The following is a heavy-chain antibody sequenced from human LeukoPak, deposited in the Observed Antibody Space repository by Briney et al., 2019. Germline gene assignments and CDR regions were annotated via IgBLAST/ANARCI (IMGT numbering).Heavy chain of an antibody. CDR1: GFXFDDYG. CDR2: INWNGDST. V-gene: IGHV3-20*04. CDR3: ARDLRVVITGSFDS. Sequence: GGSLRLSCVASGFXFDDYGLTWVRQAPGKGLEWLSGINWNGDSTDYADSVKGRFTISRDNAKNSLYLQMNSLRAEDTALYYCARDLRVVITGSFDSWGQGTLVTVSS. J-gene: IGHJ4*02. D-gene: IGHD3-22*01.